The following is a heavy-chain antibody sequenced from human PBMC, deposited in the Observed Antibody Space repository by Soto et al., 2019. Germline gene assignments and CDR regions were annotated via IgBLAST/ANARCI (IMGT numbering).Heavy chain of an antibody. CDR3: ARKYGGLDY. CDR2: ISYSGYT. V-gene: IGHV4-59*08. D-gene: IGHD4-17*01. CDR1: GGSVSAYE. Sequence: QVQLQESGPGLVKPSETLSLICSVSGGSVSAYEWSWIRQPPGKGLEWIGYISYSGYTNYNPSLKRRITISLDTSNNRFALKLTSGNAADTAIGFCARKYGGLDYWGQGTVVAVSS. J-gene: IGHJ4*02.